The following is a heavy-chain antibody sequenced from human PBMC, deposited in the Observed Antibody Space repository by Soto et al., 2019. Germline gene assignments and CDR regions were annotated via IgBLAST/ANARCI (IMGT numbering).Heavy chain of an antibody. V-gene: IGHV5-51*01. CDR1: GYIFTRYW. D-gene: IGHD4-17*01. CDR3: ARLGSTVTPFDY. J-gene: IGHJ4*02. Sequence: HSLKISDTGSGYIFTRYWSGWVPQMPGKGLEWMGIIYPGDSDTRYSPSFQGQVTISADKSISTAYLQWSSLKASDTAMYYCARLGSTVTPFDYWVQGTLVIVSS. CDR2: IYPGDSDT.